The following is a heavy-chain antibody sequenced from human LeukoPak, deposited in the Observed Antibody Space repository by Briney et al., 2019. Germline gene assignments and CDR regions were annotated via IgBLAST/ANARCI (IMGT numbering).Heavy chain of an antibody. CDR1: GFTFSSYE. Sequence: GGSLRLSCAASGFTFSSYEMNWVRQAPGKGLEWVSYISSSGITIYYADSVRGRFTIPRDNAKNSLYLQMDSLRAEDTAVYYCARRFDSWGQGNLVTVSS. V-gene: IGHV3-48*03. J-gene: IGHJ4*02. CDR3: ARRFDS. CDR2: ISSSGITI.